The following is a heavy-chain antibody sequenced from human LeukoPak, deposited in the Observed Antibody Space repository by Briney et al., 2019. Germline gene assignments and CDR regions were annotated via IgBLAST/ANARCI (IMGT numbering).Heavy chain of an antibody. CDR1: GFTFSSNW. CDR2: INSDASNT. J-gene: IGHJ4*02. V-gene: IGHV3-74*01. CDR3: GSRDY. Sequence: GGSLRLSCSASGFTFSSNWMRWVRQAPGKGLVWVSRINSDASNTNYADSVKGRFTISRDNAKNTLFLQMNSVRAEDTAVYYRGSRDYWGQGTLVTVSS.